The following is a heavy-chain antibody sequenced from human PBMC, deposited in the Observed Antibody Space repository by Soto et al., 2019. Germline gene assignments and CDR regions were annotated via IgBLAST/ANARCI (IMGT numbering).Heavy chain of an antibody. D-gene: IGHD1-26*01. Sequence: EVQLVESGGGLVQPGGSLRLSCAASGFTLSSHWMHWVHQAPGQGLVWVSRINSDGSSTYYADSVKGRFTISRGSAKNTLYLQMNSLRAEDTAVYYCARAVINGRNGMDVWGQGTTVTVSS. J-gene: IGHJ6*02. CDR1: GFTLSSHW. CDR3: ARAVINGRNGMDV. V-gene: IGHV3-74*01. CDR2: INSDGSST.